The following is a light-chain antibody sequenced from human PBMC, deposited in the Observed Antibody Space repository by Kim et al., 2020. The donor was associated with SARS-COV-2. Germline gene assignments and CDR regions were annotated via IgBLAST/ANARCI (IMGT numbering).Light chain of an antibody. V-gene: IGLV2-18*02. CDR1: RSDVGSDNR. J-gene: IGLJ2*01. CDR3: SSYTSSSTLI. CDR2: EVS. Sequence: GQSVPISCTGTRSDVGSDNRVSWYQQPPGTAPKLIIYEVSDRPSGVPHRFSGSKSGNTASLTISWLQTEDEADYYCSSYTSSSTLIFGGGTKVTVL.